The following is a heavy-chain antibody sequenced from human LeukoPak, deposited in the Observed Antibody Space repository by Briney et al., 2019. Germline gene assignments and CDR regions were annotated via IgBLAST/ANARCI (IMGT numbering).Heavy chain of an antibody. CDR1: GYTFTSYA. D-gene: IGHD2-15*01. CDR2: INAGNGNT. CDR3: ASGPLGGYCSSGSCYSRSYYYYGMDV. Sequence: ASVKVSCKASGYTFTSYATYWVRQAPGQRLEWMGWINAGNGNTKYSQKFQGRVTITRDTSASTAYMELSSLRSEDTAVYYCASGPLGGYCSSGSCYSRSYYYYGMDVWGQGTTVTASS. V-gene: IGHV1-3*01. J-gene: IGHJ6*02.